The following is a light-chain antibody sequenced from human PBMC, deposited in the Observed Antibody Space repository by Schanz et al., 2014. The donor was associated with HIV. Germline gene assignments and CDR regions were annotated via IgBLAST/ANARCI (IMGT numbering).Light chain of an antibody. J-gene: IGKJ4*01. Sequence: EIVLTQSPGTLSLSPGEGATLSCRASRNISSSHLAWYQQKVGQAPRPHICGSSRRATGIPDRFSGSGSGTDFTLTTSRLEPEDLAVYYCHQYGSSRGTFGGGTKVELK. CDR1: RNISSSH. CDR2: GSS. V-gene: IGKV3-20*01. CDR3: HQYGSSRGT.